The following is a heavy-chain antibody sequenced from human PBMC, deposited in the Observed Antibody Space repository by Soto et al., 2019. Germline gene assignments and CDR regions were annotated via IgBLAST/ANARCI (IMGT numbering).Heavy chain of an antibody. CDR2: IYDSGST. CDR1: GDAISRGGYS. Sequence: SETLSLTCAVSGDAISRGGYSLTWIRQPPGKALEWIGNIYDSGSTSYNPSLKSRVTISVDTSKNQFSLRLTSVTAADTAVYFCARGSSSYYQYGMDVSGQGSTVTVSS. V-gene: IGHV4-30-2*01. CDR3: ARGSSSYYQYGMDV. D-gene: IGHD6-6*01. J-gene: IGHJ6*02.